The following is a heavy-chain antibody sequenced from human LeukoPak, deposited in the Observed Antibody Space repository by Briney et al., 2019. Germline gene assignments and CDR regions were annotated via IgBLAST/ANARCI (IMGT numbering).Heavy chain of an antibody. CDR1: GFTFSNAW. V-gene: IGHV3-15*01. J-gene: IGHJ4*02. CDR2: IKSKADGGTT. D-gene: IGHD6-19*01. CDR3: STGVGRGWSLGY. Sequence: GGSLRLSCAASGFTFSNAWMSWVRQAPGKGLEWVGRIKSKADGGTTDFAAPVKGRFTISRDDSKNTLYLQINSLKTEDTAVYYCSTGVGRGWSLGYWGQGTLVTVSS.